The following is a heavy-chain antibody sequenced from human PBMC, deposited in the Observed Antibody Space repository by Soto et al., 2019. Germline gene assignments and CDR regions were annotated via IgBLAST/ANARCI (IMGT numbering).Heavy chain of an antibody. CDR3: ACSSPMVRGRGAFDI. CDR1: GFTFDVYG. J-gene: IGHJ3*02. Sequence: EVQLVESGGGVVRPGGSLRLSCAASGFTFDVYGMSWVRQAPGKGLEWVSGINWNGGSTGYADSVKGRFTISRDNAKNSLYLQMNSLRAEDTAVYQCACSSPMVRGRGAFDIWGQGTMVTVPS. V-gene: IGHV3-20*01. D-gene: IGHD3-10*01. CDR2: INWNGGST.